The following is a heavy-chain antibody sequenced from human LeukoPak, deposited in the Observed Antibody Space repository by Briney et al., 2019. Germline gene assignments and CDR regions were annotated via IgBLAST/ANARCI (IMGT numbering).Heavy chain of an antibody. J-gene: IGHJ4*02. CDR1: GFTFSSYW. CDR2: VKQDGNEK. V-gene: IGHV3-7*01. D-gene: IGHD2-15*01. Sequence: GGSLRLSCAASGFTFSSYWVSWVRQAPGEGLEWVANVKQDGNEKSYVDSVKGRFTISRDNAKNSLYLQMNSLRAEDTAVYYCASGWWAYYFDFWGQGTLVTVSS. CDR3: ASGWWAYYFDF.